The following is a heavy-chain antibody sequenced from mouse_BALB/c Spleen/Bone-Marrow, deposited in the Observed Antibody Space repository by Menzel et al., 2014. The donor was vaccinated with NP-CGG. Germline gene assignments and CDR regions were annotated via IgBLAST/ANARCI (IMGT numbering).Heavy chain of an antibody. J-gene: IGHJ3*01. CDR2: IYPSDSYT. CDR3: TTGAY. Sequence: QVQLKESGAELVRPGASVKLSRKASGYTFTSYWINWVKQRPGQGLEWIGNIYPSDSYTNYNQKFKDKATLTVDKSSSTAYMQLSSPTSEDSAVYYCTTGAYWGQGTLVTVSA. V-gene: IGHV1-69*02. CDR1: GYTFTSYW. D-gene: IGHD4-1*01.